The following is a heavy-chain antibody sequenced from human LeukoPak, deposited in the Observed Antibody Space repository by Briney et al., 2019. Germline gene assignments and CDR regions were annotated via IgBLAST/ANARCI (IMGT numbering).Heavy chain of an antibody. V-gene: IGHV3-23*01. CDR2: ISGSGGST. D-gene: IGHD3-16*02. CDR1: GFTFSSYA. CDR3: AKATRDAYDYVWGSYRYEDY. J-gene: IGHJ4*02. Sequence: GGSLRLSCAASGFTFSSYAMSWVRQARGKGLEWVSAISGSGGSTYYADSVKGRFTISRDNSKNTLYLQMNSLRAEDTAVYYCAKATRDAYDYVWGSYRYEDYWGQGTLVTVSS.